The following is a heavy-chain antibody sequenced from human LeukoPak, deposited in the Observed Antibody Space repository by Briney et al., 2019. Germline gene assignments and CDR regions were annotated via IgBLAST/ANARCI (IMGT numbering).Heavy chain of an antibody. D-gene: IGHD3-9*01. CDR2: IYYSGST. CDR3: ARAPRDRRDYDILTGYRAYYYYYMDV. J-gene: IGHJ6*03. V-gene: IGHV4-39*07. Sequence: SETLSLTCTVSGGSISSSSYYWGWIRQPPGKGLEWIGSIYYSGSTYYNPSLKSRVTISVDTSKNQFSLKLSSVTAADTAVYYCARAPRDRRDYDILTGYRAYYYYYMDVWGKGTTVTVSS. CDR1: GGSISSSSYY.